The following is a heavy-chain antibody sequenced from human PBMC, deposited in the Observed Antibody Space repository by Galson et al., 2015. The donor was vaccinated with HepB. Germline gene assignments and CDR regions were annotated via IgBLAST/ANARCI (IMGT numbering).Heavy chain of an antibody. V-gene: IGHV6-1*01. J-gene: IGHJ4*02. CDR3: ARIFRHQIDY. CDR1: GDSVSSNSAA. CDR2: TYYRSKWYN. Sequence: CAISGDSVSSNSAAWNWIRQPPSRGLEWLGRTYYRSKWYNDYAVSVKSRITINPDTSKNQFSLQLSSVTPEDTAVYYCARIFRHQIDYWGQGALVTVSS. D-gene: IGHD2-2*01.